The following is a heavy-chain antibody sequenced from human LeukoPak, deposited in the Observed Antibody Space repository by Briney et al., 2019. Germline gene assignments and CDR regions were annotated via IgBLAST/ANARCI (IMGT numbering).Heavy chain of an antibody. V-gene: IGHV1-2*02. CDR1: GYTFTGYY. D-gene: IGHD3-3*01. J-gene: IGHJ4*02. CDR2: INPNSGGT. Sequence: ASVKVSCKASGYTFTGYYMHWVRQAPGQGLEWMGWINPNSGGTNYAQKFQGRVTMTRDTSISTAYMELSRLRSDDTAAYYCAREGITIFGVVIIRAFDYWGQGTLVTVSS. CDR3: AREGITIFGVVIIRAFDY.